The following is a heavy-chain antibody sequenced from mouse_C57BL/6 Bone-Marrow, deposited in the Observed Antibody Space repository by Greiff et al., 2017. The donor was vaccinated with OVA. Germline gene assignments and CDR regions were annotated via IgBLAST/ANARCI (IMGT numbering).Heavy chain of an antibody. V-gene: IGHV3-1*01. J-gene: IGHJ1*03. CDR3: ARENYDGYYVGWYCDV. Sequence: EVQLVESGPGMVKPSQSLSLTCTVTGYSITSGYDWHWIRHFPGNKLEWMGYISYSGSTNYNPSLKSRISITHDTSKNHFFLKLNSVTTEDTATYYCARENYDGYYVGWYCDVWGTGTTVTVSS. CDR2: ISYSGST. D-gene: IGHD2-3*01. CDR1: GYSITSGYD.